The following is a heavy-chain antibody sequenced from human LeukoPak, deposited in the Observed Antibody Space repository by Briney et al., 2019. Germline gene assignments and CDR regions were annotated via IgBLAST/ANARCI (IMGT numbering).Heavy chain of an antibody. CDR3: ATVLAWFGEFRRDHGMDV. Sequence: GASVKVFCKVSGYTLTELSMHWVRQAPGKGLEWMGGFDPEDGETIYAQKFQGRVTMTEDTSTDTAYMELSSLRSEDTAVYYCATVLAWFGEFRRDHGMDVWGQGTTVTVSS. CDR2: FDPEDGET. V-gene: IGHV1-24*01. J-gene: IGHJ6*02. D-gene: IGHD3-10*01. CDR1: GYTLTELS.